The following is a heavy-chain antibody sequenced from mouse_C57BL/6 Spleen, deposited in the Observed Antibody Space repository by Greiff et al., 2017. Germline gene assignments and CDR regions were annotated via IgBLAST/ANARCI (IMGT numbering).Heavy chain of an antibody. CDR1: GFTFTDYY. CDR3: ARSLHYYGSSYGVFDY. CDR2: IRNKANGYTT. J-gene: IGHJ2*01. V-gene: IGHV7-3*01. D-gene: IGHD1-1*01. Sequence: EVKLMESGGGLVQPGGSLSLSCAASGFTFTDYYMSWVRQPPGKALEWLGFIRNKANGYTTEYSASVKGRFTISRDNSQSILYLQMNALRAEDSATYYCARSLHYYGSSYGVFDYWGQGTTLTVSS.